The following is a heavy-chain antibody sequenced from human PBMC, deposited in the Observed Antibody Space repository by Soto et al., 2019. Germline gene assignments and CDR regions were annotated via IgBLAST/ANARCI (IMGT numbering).Heavy chain of an antibody. V-gene: IGHV1-2*04. D-gene: IGHD3-16*01. J-gene: IGHJ3*02. CDR3: ARTFWGHDAFDI. CDR1: GYTFTGYY. Sequence: QVQLVQSGAEVKKPGASVKVSCKASGYTFTGYYIHWVRQAPGQGLEWMGWINPNSGGTNYAQQFQGWGTMSRDTSISTAYMELSRLRSDDTAVYYCARTFWGHDAFDIWGQGTMVTVSS. CDR2: INPNSGGT.